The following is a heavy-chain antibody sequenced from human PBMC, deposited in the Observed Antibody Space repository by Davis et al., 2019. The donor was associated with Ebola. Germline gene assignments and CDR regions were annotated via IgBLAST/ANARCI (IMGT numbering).Heavy chain of an antibody. CDR3: ARNGEGSTAMVTAFDI. CDR1: GGTFSSYA. D-gene: IGHD5-18*01. V-gene: IGHV1-69*13. J-gene: IGHJ3*02. Sequence: SVKVSCKASGGTFSSYAISWVRQAPGQGLEWMGGIIPIFGTANYAQKFQGRVTITADESTGTAYMGLSSLRSEDTAVYYCARNGEGSTAMVTAFDIWGQGTMVTVSP. CDR2: IIPIFGTA.